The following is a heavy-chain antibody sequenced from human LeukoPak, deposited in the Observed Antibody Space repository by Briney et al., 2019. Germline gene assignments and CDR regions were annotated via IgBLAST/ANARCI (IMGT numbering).Heavy chain of an antibody. Sequence: ASVKVSCKASGYTFTSYDINWVRQATGQGLEWMGWMNPNSGNTGYAQKFQGRVTMTRNTSISTAYMELSSLRSEDTAVYYCARAVDSSSPELFDYWGQGTLVTVSS. J-gene: IGHJ4*02. D-gene: IGHD6-6*01. CDR3: ARAVDSSSPELFDY. CDR2: MNPNSGNT. V-gene: IGHV1-8*01. CDR1: GYTFTSYD.